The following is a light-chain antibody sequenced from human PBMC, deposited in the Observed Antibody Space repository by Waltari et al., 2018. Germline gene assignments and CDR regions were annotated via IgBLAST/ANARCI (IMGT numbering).Light chain of an antibody. Sequence: DIQLTQSPSFLSASLGDRVTITCRASQDINIYLAWYQQKPGKAPNLLISVASTLQVGVPSRFSGSCSGTEFFLTISSLQPEDFATYFCRQLETYPLTFGGGTKVEIK. J-gene: IGKJ4*01. CDR1: QDINIY. CDR2: VAS. CDR3: RQLETYPLT. V-gene: IGKV1-9*01.